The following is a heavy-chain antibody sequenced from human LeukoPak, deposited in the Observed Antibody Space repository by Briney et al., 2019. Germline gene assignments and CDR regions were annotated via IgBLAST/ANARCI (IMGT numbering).Heavy chain of an antibody. Sequence: GGSLRLSCAASGFTFSSYWMHWVRQAPGKGLVWVSRINSDGSSTSYADSVKGRFTISRDNAKNTLYLQMNSLRGEDTAVYYCAGVGAYDAFDIWGQGTMVTVSS. J-gene: IGHJ3*02. V-gene: IGHV3-74*01. CDR3: AGVGAYDAFDI. CDR2: INSDGSST. CDR1: GFTFSSYW.